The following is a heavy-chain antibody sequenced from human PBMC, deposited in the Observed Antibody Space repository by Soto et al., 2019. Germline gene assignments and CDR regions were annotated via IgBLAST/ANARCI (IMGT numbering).Heavy chain of an antibody. CDR3: AKFLVCSSANCYCVDY. J-gene: IGHJ4*02. CDR2: VGGGGGGT. Sequence: EVHLLESGGGLAQPGGSLRLSCGASGFTFSSYAMSWVHQAPGKGLEWVAAVGGGGGGTYYADSVKGRFTISRDNSKNTLSLQMNSLRAEDTAVYYCAKFLVCSSANCYCVDYWGQGILVTASS. D-gene: IGHD2-2*01. CDR1: GFTFSSYA. V-gene: IGHV3-23*01.